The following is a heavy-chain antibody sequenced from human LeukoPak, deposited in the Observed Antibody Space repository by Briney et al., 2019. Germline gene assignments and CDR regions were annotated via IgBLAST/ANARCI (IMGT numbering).Heavy chain of an antibody. Sequence: PGGSLRLSCAASGFTFSSHWMGWVRQTPGKGLEWVANIKHDGSQKSYVDSVKGRFTISRDNAKNSIYLQMNSLRVEDTAIYYCARDGGTDWYDPWGQGTLVSVSS. CDR1: GFTFSSHW. D-gene: IGHD3-16*01. CDR2: IKHDGSQK. J-gene: IGHJ5*02. V-gene: IGHV3-7*01. CDR3: ARDGGTDWYDP.